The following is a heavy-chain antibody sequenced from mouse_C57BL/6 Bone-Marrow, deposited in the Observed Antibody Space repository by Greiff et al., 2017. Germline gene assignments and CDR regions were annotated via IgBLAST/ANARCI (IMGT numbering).Heavy chain of an antibody. CDR2: ILPSIGRT. CDR1: DSEVFPIAY. V-gene: IGHV15-2*01. Sequence: VKLKQSGSELRRPGSSVKLSCKDFDSEVFPIAYMGWVRQKPGNGFEWIGGILPSIGRTLYGEKFEDNATLEADTLSNTAYLDLNSLTSEDSAIYYCARPNYYGSSRYFYVWGTGPTVTGSA. CDR3: ARPNYYGSSRYFYV. J-gene: IGHJ1*03. D-gene: IGHD1-1*01.